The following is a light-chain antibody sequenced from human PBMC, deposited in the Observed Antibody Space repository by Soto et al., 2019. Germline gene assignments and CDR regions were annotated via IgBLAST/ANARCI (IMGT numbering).Light chain of an antibody. CDR1: QSVSSN. J-gene: IGKJ4*01. CDR3: QQYNNWPPLT. Sequence: EIVMTQSPATLSVSPGERATLSCRASQSVSSNLAWYQQKPGQAPRLLIYGASTRATGIPARFSGSGSGTEFTLTISSLRSEDFAGYYCQQYNNWPPLTFGGGTKVEIK. V-gene: IGKV3-15*01. CDR2: GAS.